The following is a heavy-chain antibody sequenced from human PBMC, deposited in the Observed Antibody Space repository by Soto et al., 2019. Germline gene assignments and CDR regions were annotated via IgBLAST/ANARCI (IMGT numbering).Heavy chain of an antibody. D-gene: IGHD3-10*01. CDR1: GFTFSSYE. CDR2: ISSSGSTI. Sequence: GGSLRLSCAASGFTFSSYEMNWVRQAPGKGLEWVSYISSSGSTIYYADSVKGRFTISRDNAKNSLYLQMNSLRAEDTAVYYCARDYYGSGSYYIVYYYYGMDVWGQGTTVTVS. J-gene: IGHJ6*02. CDR3: ARDYYGSGSYYIVYYYYGMDV. V-gene: IGHV3-48*03.